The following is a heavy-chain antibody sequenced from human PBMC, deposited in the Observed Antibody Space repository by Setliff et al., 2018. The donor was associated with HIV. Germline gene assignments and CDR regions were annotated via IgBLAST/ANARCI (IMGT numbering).Heavy chain of an antibody. CDR1: GGTFSSYA. D-gene: IGHD6-13*01. J-gene: IGHJ5*02. CDR2: IIPIFGTA. V-gene: IGHV1-69*13. Sequence: GASVKVSCKASGGTFSSYAISWVRQAPGQGLEWMGGIIPIFGTANYAQKFQGRVTITADESTSTAYMELGSLRSEDTAVYYCARDGPIAAAGTEGLWFDPWGQGTLVTVSS. CDR3: ARDGPIAAAGTEGLWFDP.